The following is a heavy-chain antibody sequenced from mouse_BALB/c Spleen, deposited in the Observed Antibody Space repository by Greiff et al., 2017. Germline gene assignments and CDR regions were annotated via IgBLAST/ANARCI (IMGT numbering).Heavy chain of an antibody. CDR3: ARWDYYGSSYPY. D-gene: IGHD1-1*01. CDR1: GYTFTSYW. CDR2: INPSNGRT. J-gene: IGHJ3*01. V-gene: IGHV1S81*02. Sequence: QVQLQQPGAELVKPGASVKLSCKASGYTFTSYWMHWVKQRPGQGLEWIGEINPSNGRTNYNEKFKSKATLTVDKSSSTAYMQLSSLTSEDSAVYYRARWDYYGSSYPYWGQGTLVTVSA.